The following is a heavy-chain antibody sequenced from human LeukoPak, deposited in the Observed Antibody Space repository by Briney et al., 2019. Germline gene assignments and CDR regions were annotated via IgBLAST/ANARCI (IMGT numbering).Heavy chain of an antibody. V-gene: IGHV1-2*02. CDR1: GYTFTDYY. Sequence: ASVKVSCKASGYTFTDYYMHWVRQAPGQGLEWMGWLNPNSGGTNYAQKFQGRVTMTRDTSISTAYMELSRLRSDDTAVYYCTCSGYYYYYYYMDVWGKGTTVTVSS. CDR3: TCSGYYYYYYYMDV. J-gene: IGHJ6*03. CDR2: LNPNSGGT. D-gene: IGHD2-15*01.